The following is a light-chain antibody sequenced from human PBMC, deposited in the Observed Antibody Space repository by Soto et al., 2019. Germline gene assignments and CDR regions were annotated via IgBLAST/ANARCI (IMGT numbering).Light chain of an antibody. Sequence: EIVMTQSPATLSVSPGERATLSCRASQSVSSNLAWYQQKAGQAPRLLIYGASTRATGFPARFSGSGSGTEFTLTISSLQSEDFAVYYCQQYNNWPPWTFGSGTKVEIK. V-gene: IGKV3-15*01. CDR3: QQYNNWPPWT. J-gene: IGKJ1*01. CDR1: QSVSSN. CDR2: GAS.